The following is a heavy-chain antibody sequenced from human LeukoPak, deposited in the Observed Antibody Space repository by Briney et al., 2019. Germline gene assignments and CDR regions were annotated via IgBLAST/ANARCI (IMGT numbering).Heavy chain of an antibody. V-gene: IGHV4-34*01. J-gene: IGHJ4*02. CDR2: INHSGST. CDR3: ASRGQAYYYDSSGYYYT. CDR1: GGSFSGYY. Sequence: SETLSLTCAVYGGSFSGYYWSWIRQPPGKGLEWIGEINHSGSTNYNPSLKSQVTISVDTSKNQFSLKLSSVTAADTAVYYCASRGQAYYYDSSGYYYTWGQGTLVTVSS. D-gene: IGHD3-22*01.